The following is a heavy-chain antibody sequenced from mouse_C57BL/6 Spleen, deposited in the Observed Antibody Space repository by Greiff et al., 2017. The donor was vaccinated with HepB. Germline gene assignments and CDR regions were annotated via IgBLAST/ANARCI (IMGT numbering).Heavy chain of an antibody. CDR1: GYTFTSYW. CDR3: ARERDDYFDY. J-gene: IGHJ2*01. CDR2: IDPSDSES. Sequence: QVQLKESGAELVRPGSSVKLSCKASGYTFTSYWMHWVKQRPIQGLEWIGNIDPSDSESHYNQKFKDKATLTVDKSSSTAYMQLSSLTSEDSAVYCGARERDDYFDYWGQGTTLTVSS. V-gene: IGHV1-52*01. D-gene: IGHD3-3*01.